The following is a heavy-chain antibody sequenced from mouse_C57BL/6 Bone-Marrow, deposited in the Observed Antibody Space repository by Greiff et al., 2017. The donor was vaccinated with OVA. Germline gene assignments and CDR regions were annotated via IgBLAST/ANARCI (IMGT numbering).Heavy chain of an antibody. J-gene: IGHJ1*03. D-gene: IGHD1-1*01. CDR2: INPSNGGT. CDR1: GYTFTSYW. V-gene: IGHV1-53*01. Sequence: QVQLQQPGTDLVKPGASVKLSCKASGYTFTSYWMHWVKQRPGQGLEWIGNINPSNGGTNYNEKFKSKATLTVDKSSSTAYMQLSSLTSEDSAVYYCARWNYYGSSSYWYFDVWGTGTTVTVSS. CDR3: ARWNYYGSSSYWYFDV.